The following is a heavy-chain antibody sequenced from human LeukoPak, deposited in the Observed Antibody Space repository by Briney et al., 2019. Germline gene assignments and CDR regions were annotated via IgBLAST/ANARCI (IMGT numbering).Heavy chain of an antibody. CDR3: ARGRGSFDY. D-gene: IGHD3-16*01. CDR1: GGSISSYY. CDR2: IYYSGST. V-gene: IGHV4-59*08. J-gene: IGHJ4*02. Sequence: SETLSLTCTVSGGSISSYYWSWIRQPPGKGLEWIGYIYYSGSTNYNPSLKSRVTISVDTSKNQFSLKLSSVTAADTAVYYCARGRGSFDYWGRGTLVTVSS.